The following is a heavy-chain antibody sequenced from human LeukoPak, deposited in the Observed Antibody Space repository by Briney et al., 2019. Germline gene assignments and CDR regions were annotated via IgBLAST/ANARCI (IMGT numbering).Heavy chain of an antibody. Sequence: SVKVSCTASGGTFSSYAISWVRQAPGQGLEWMGGIIPIFDTANYAQKIQGRVTITTDESTSTAYLEVSSLRSEDTAVYYCARDRGSGAVAGFDYWGQGTLVTVSS. D-gene: IGHD6-19*01. CDR2: IIPIFDTA. CDR1: GGTFSSYA. CDR3: ARDRGSGAVAGFDY. J-gene: IGHJ4*02. V-gene: IGHV1-69*05.